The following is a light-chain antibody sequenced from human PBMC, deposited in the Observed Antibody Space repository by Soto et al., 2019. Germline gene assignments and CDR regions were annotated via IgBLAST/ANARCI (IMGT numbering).Light chain of an antibody. CDR1: QDINNS. V-gene: IGKV1-33*01. J-gene: IGKJ4*01. Sequence: DIPMTQSLSSLSASVGDRVTITCQASQDINNSLNWYQQRPGEAPKLLIYDASILEAGVPSRFSGSGFGTTFTLTISSLQPEDFPTYYCQQFDNLPLTFGGGTKVELK. CDR3: QQFDNLPLT. CDR2: DAS.